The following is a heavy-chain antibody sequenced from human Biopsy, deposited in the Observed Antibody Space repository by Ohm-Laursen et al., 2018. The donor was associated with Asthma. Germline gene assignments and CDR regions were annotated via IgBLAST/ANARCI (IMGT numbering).Heavy chain of an antibody. V-gene: IGHV4-59*11. Sequence: GTLSLTCTVSGGSIRSHDWTWIRLPPGKGLEYIGDVSHTGSTNYNPSLKSRVTLSVDTSKNQFSLKLTSVTAADTAVYYCARGVDRVTGLLDHFDSWGQGTLVTVSS. J-gene: IGHJ4*02. CDR1: GGSIRSHD. CDR3: ARGVDRVTGLLDHFDS. D-gene: IGHD2-21*02. CDR2: VSHTGST.